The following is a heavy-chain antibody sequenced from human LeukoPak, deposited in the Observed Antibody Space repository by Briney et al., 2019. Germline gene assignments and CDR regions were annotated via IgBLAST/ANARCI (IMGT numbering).Heavy chain of an antibody. J-gene: IGHJ2*01. D-gene: IGHD3-10*01. Sequence: GGSLRLSCAASGLSFSSFDMHWVRQPTGKGLEWVSVIDTDDDTDYAGSVKGRFTISRENAENSLFLQMNNLRAGDTAMYYCGRGGSTYYYGPGSPLDLWGRGTLVTVSS. V-gene: IGHV3-13*04. CDR1: GLSFSSFD. CDR3: GRGGSTYYYGPGSPLDL. CDR2: IDTDDDT.